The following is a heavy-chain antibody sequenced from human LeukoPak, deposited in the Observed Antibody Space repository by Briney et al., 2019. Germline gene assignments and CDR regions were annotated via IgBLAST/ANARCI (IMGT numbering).Heavy chain of an antibody. V-gene: IGHV3-30-3*01. J-gene: IGHJ4*02. CDR2: ISYDGSDK. Sequence: GGSLRLSCAASGFSFSSYAVHWARQAPGKGLEWVAVISYDGSDKYYADFVKGRFTISRDNPKNTLYLQMNSLRAEDTAVYYCARSGIQLWSYSDYWGQGTLVTVSS. CDR1: GFSFSSYA. D-gene: IGHD5-18*01. CDR3: ARSGIQLWSYSDY.